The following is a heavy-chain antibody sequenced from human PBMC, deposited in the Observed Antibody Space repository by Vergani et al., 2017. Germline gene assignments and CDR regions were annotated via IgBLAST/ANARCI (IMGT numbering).Heavy chain of an antibody. D-gene: IGHD1-1*01. CDR1: GGSFSGYY. Sequence: QVQLQQWGAGLLKPSETLSLTCAVYGGSFSGYYWSWIRQPPGKGLEWIGEINHSGSTNYNPSLKSRVTISVDTSKNQFSLKLSSVTAADTAVYYCARASGGFSGLQLEKERIDYWGQGTLVTVSS. CDR3: ARASGGFSGLQLEKERIDY. V-gene: IGHV4-34*01. J-gene: IGHJ4*02. CDR2: INHSGST.